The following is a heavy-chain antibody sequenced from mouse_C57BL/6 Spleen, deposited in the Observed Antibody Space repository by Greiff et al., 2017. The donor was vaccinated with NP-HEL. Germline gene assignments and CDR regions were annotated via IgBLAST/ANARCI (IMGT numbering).Heavy chain of an antibody. CDR3: AREGWLLRSFGY. CDR2: ISSGSSTI. J-gene: IGHJ3*01. V-gene: IGHV5-17*01. CDR1: GFTFSDYG. D-gene: IGHD2-3*01. Sequence: EVKLVESGGGLVKPGGSLKLSCAASGFTFSDYGMHWVRQAPEKGLEWVAYISSGSSTIYYVDTVKGRFTISRDNAKNTLFLQMTSLRSEDTAMYYCAREGWLLRSFGYWGQGTLVTVSA.